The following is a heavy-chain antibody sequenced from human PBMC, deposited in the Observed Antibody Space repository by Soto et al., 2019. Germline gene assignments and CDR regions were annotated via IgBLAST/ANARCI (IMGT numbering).Heavy chain of an antibody. J-gene: IGHJ4*02. CDR3: ARDAGIADLDY. CDR1: GLTFGSNW. Sequence: EVQLVESGGGLVQPGGSLRLSCAASGLTFGSNWMHWVRQAPGRGLVWVSRINSDGSSTSYADSVKGRFTISRDNAKNTLYLQMNSLRAEDTAVYYCARDAGIADLDYWGQGTLVTVSS. D-gene: IGHD6-13*01. CDR2: INSDGSST. V-gene: IGHV3-74*01.